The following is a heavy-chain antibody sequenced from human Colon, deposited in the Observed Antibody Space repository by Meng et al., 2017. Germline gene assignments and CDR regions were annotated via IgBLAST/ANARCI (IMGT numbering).Heavy chain of an antibody. CDR3: ARATGGGTLPGDA. Sequence: EGQLVGSGGDLVQPGGSLRLSCAASGFAFRNYAMIWVRQEPGKGLECVSEISGSGDGTYYTESVKGRFTVSRDNSKDTVYLQMNSLRGEDTAIYYCARATGGGTLPGDAWGQGTLVTVSS. V-gene: IGHV3-23*04. CDR1: GFAFRNYA. J-gene: IGHJ5*02. D-gene: IGHD2-8*02. CDR2: ISGSGDGT.